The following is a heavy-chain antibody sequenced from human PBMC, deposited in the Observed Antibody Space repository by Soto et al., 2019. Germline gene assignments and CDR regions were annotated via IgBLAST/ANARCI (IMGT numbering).Heavy chain of an antibody. J-gene: IGHJ4*02. CDR2: VFPDDSDT. Sequence: EVQLVQSGAEVKKPGESLKISCKGSGSSFTSYWIAWVRQMPGKGLEWMGIVFPDDSDTRYSPSFQGQVSFSADKSISTAYLQWSSLKASDTAMYFCARLGGGGTYFLESWGQGTLVTVSS. D-gene: IGHD1-26*01. CDR3: ARLGGGGTYFLES. V-gene: IGHV5-51*01. CDR1: GSSFTSYW.